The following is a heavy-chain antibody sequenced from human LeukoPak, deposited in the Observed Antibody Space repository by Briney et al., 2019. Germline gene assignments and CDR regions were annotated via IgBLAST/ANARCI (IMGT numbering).Heavy chain of an antibody. CDR1: GYTFTSYA. J-gene: IGHJ4*02. CDR2: INAGNGNT. CDR3: ARDNGYQLVWY. Sequence: ASLKVSCKASGYTFTSYAIHWVRQAPGQRLEWMGWINAGNGNTKYSQKFQGRVTFTRDTSASTANMELSSLRSEDTAVYYCARDNGYQLVWYRGQGTLVTVSS. D-gene: IGHD2-2*01. V-gene: IGHV1-3*01.